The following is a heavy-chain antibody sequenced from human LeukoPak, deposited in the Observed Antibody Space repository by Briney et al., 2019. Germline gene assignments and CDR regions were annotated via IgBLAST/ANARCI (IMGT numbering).Heavy chain of an antibody. CDR1: GFSLSNYA. V-gene: IGHV3-21*01. CDR2: ISSANSHI. D-gene: IGHD3-3*01. CDR3: ARDLMRFLEWVN. Sequence: PGESLRLSCVVSGFSLSNYAMNWVRQAPGKGPEWVSYISSANSHIYYADSVKGRFITSRDNAKNSLYLQMNSLRAEDTAVYYCARDLMRFLEWVNWGQGTLVTVSS. J-gene: IGHJ4*02.